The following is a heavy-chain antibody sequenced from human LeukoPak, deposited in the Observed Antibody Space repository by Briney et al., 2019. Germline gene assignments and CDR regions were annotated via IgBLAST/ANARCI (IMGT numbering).Heavy chain of an antibody. J-gene: IGHJ6*03. CDR2: INPNSGGT. CDR1: GYTFTGYY. V-gene: IGHV1-2*02. CDR3: ARALGREPLNYYYYMDV. Sequence: ASVKVSCKASGYTFTGYYMHWVRQAPGQGLEWMGWINPNSGGTNYAQKFQGKVTMTRDTSISTAYMELSRLRSDDTAVYYCARALGREPLNYYYYMDVWGKGTTVTVSS. D-gene: IGHD1-26*01.